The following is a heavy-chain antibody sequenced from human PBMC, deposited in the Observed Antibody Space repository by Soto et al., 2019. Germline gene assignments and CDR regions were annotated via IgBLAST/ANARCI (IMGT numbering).Heavy chain of an antibody. CDR3: TTDIQSRYYYASSGYWDAFDI. J-gene: IGHJ3*02. CDR2: IKSKTDGGTT. Sequence: PGGSLRLSCAASGFTFSNAWMSWVRQAPGKGLEWVGRIKSKTDGGTTDYAAPVKGRFTISRDDSKNTLYLQMNSLKTEDTAVYYCTTDIQSRYYYASSGYWDAFDIWGQGTMVTVSS. D-gene: IGHD3-22*01. CDR1: GFTFSNAW. V-gene: IGHV3-15*01.